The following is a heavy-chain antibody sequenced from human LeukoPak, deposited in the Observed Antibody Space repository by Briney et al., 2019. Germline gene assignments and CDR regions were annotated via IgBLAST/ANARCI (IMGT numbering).Heavy chain of an antibody. V-gene: IGHV3-74*01. Sequence: GGSLRLSCADSGFRISDHWMHWVRQVPGKGLLWVSRISPDGSSTSYADSVKGRFTISRDNAENSLYLQMNSLRAEDTAVYYCARGPKYIASTGPHYFDYWGQGTLVTVSS. CDR3: ARGPKYIASTGPHYFDY. CDR1: GFRISDHW. D-gene: IGHD1-1*01. CDR2: ISPDGSST. J-gene: IGHJ4*02.